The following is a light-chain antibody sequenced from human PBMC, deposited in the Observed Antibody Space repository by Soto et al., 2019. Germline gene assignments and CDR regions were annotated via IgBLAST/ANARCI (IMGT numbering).Light chain of an antibody. V-gene: IGLV2-14*01. CDR2: EVN. CDR3: SSYTSSITWV. J-gene: IGLJ2*01. CDR1: SSDVGGYNY. Sequence: QSALTQPASVSGSPGQSITISCTGTSSDVGGYNYVSWYQQYPGKAHKLIIYEVNNRPSGVSSRFSGSKSGNTASLTISGLQAEDEADYYCSSYTSSITWVFGGGTKLTVL.